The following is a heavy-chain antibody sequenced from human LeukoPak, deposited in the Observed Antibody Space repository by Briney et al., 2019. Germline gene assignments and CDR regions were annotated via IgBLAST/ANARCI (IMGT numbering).Heavy chain of an antibody. CDR2: INGENGNT. J-gene: IGHJ4*02. Sequence: ASVKVSCKASGYTFTSYAMHWVRQAPGQRLEWMGRINGENGNTKYSQELRGRVTFTSDSSATTVYMELSSLRSEDVAVYYCAREVSSVGANYFDYWGQGTLVTVSS. CDR1: GYTFTSYA. CDR3: AREVSSVGANYFDY. V-gene: IGHV1-3*03. D-gene: IGHD3-10*01.